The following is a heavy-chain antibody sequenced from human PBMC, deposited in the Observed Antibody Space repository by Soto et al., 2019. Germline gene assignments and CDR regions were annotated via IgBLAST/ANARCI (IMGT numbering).Heavy chain of an antibody. CDR1: GYRVSSNAAD. Sequence: LTCPISGYRVSSNAADWNWIRHSPWRGLEWLGRTYYRSKWYNDYAVSVKSRITINPDTSKNQFSLQLNSVTPEDTAVYYGARSRIAVDARGPNWFDPWGQGTLVTVSS. J-gene: IGHJ5*02. CDR2: TYYRSKWYN. V-gene: IGHV6-1*01. D-gene: IGHD6-19*01. CDR3: ARSRIAVDARGPNWFDP.